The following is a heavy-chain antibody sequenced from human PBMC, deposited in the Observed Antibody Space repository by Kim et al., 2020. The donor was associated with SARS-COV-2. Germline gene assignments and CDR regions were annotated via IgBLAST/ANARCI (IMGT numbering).Heavy chain of an antibody. CDR1: GGTFSSYA. D-gene: IGHD3-10*01. V-gene: IGHV1-69*04. CDR3: ARDPLHYYGSAADP. Sequence: SVKVSCKASGGTFSSYAISWVRQAPGQGLEWMGRIIPILGIANYAQKFQGRVTITADKSTSTAYMELSSLRSEDTAVYYCARDPLHYYGSAADPWGQGTLVTVSS. CDR2: IIPILGIA. J-gene: IGHJ5*02.